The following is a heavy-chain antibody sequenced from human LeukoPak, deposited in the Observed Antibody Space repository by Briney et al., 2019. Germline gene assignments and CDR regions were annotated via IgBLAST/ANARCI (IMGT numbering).Heavy chain of an antibody. D-gene: IGHD2-2*01. CDR3: AREDRPEGVVPATRNYFYYGMDV. CDR1: GYTSTTYG. J-gene: IGHJ6*02. Sequence: GASVKVSCKASGYTSTTYGISWVRQAPGQGLEWMGWISTYNGNTNYAQKLQGRVTMTTDTSTSTAYMELRSLRSDDTAVYYCAREDRPEGVVPATRNYFYYGMDVWGQGTTVTVSS. CDR2: ISTYNGNT. V-gene: IGHV1-18*01.